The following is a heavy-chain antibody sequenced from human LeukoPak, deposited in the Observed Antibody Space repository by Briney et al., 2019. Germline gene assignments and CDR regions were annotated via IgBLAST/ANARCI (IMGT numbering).Heavy chain of an antibody. CDR3: ARRDDHNGRDY. Sequence: PGGSLRLSCAASGFTFSDYYMSWIRQAPGKGLEWVAVISYDGSNKYYADSVKGRFTISRDNSKNTVYLQMNSLRAEDTAMYYCARRDDHNGRDYWGQGTLVTVSS. CDR2: ISYDGSNK. V-gene: IGHV3-30*03. J-gene: IGHJ4*02. CDR1: GFTFSDYY. D-gene: IGHD5-24*01.